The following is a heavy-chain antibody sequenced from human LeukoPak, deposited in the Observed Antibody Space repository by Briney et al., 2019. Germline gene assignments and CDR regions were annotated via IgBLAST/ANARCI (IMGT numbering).Heavy chain of an antibody. D-gene: IGHD4-11*01. Sequence: GGSLRLSCAASGFPFSGYGMHWVRQAPGKGLEWVAVAYGDGSSQYYADSVKGRFSISKDISKNTLSLQMNSLRAEDTAVYSCATGGNFYYSHWGQGTLVSVSS. CDR2: AYGDGSSQ. CDR1: GFPFSGYG. CDR3: ATGGNFYYSH. V-gene: IGHV3-33*01. J-gene: IGHJ1*01.